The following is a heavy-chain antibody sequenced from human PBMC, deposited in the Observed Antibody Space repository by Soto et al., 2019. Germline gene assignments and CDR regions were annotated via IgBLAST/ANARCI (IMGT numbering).Heavy chain of an antibody. CDR2: IYPGDSDT. D-gene: IGHD3-9*01. CDR3: ARGTGLRYFDWRYYIDY. Sequence: RGESLKISCKGSGYSFTSYWIGWVRQMPGKGLEWMGIIYPGDSDTRYSPSFQGQVTISADKSISTAYLQWSSLKASDTAMYYCARGTGLRYFDWRYYIDYWGQGTLVTVSS. J-gene: IGHJ4*02. V-gene: IGHV5-51*01. CDR1: GYSFTSYW.